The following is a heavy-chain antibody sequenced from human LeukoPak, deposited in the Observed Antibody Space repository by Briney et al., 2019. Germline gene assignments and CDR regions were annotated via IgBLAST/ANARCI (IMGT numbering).Heavy chain of an antibody. Sequence: PGGSLRLSCAASGFTFSSYWMSWVRQAPGKGLEWVSSIGSSSSYIYYADSVKGRFTISRDNAKNSLYLQMNSLRAEDTAVYYCARDRDSSWDYYFDYWGQGTLVTVSS. CDR3: ARDRDSSWDYYFDY. V-gene: IGHV3-21*01. D-gene: IGHD6-13*01. CDR2: IGSSSSYI. CDR1: GFTFSSYW. J-gene: IGHJ4*02.